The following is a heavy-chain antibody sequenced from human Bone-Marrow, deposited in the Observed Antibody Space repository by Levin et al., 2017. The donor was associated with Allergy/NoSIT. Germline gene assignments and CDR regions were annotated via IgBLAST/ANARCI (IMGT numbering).Heavy chain of an antibody. CDR2: IYSNGRT. CDR3: ARDGPRASYYYYGMDV. CDR1: GFTVSSNY. Sequence: GGSLRLSCAASGFTVSSNYMSWVRQAPGKGLEWVSVIYSNGRTYYADSVKGRFTISRDNSKNTLFLQMNSLRAEDTAVYYCARDGPRASYYYYGMDVWGQGTTVTVSS. V-gene: IGHV3-66*01. J-gene: IGHJ6*02.